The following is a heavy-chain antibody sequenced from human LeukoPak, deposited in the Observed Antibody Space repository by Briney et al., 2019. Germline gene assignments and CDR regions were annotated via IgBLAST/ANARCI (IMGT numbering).Heavy chain of an antibody. V-gene: IGHV1-2*02. CDR1: GYTFTGYY. Sequence: GASVKVSCKASGYTFTGYYMHWVRQAPGQGLEWTGWINPNSGGTNYAQKSQGRVTMTRDTSISTAYMELSRLRSDDTAVYYCARDSRSITMVRGAPFQHWGQGTLVTVSS. D-gene: IGHD3-10*01. CDR2: INPNSGGT. J-gene: IGHJ1*01. CDR3: ARDSRSITMVRGAPFQH.